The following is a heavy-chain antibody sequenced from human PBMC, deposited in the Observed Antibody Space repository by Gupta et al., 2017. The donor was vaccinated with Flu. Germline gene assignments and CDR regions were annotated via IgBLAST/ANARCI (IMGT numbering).Heavy chain of an antibody. CDR2: IFPGDSDT. D-gene: IGHD1-26*01. CDR3: ATVGVLRGRYHDGMDV. V-gene: IGHV5-51*03. Sequence: EVQLVQSGAEVKKPGESLKISCKGSGYSFATYWIGWVRQMPGKGLEWMGIIFPGDSDTKYSPSFQGQVTISADKSISTAYLQWSSRKASDTAMYYCATVGVLRGRYHDGMDVWGQGTTVTVSS. J-gene: IGHJ6*02. CDR1: GYSFATYW.